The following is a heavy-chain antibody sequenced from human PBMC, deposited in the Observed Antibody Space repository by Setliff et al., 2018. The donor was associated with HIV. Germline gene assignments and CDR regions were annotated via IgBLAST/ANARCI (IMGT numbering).Heavy chain of an antibody. V-gene: IGHV1-69*13. CDR1: GVTFNYSF. CDR2: VVPTIHEA. CDR3: TTKGPGIAAAGEGY. D-gene: IGHD6-13*01. J-gene: IGHJ4*02. Sequence: SVKVSCKASGVTFNYSFITWVRQAPGQGLEWMGGVVPTIHEATYAQKFQGRVTITADESATTVYMEMSGLTSEDTAVYYCTTKGPGIAAAGEGYWGQGTLVTVSS.